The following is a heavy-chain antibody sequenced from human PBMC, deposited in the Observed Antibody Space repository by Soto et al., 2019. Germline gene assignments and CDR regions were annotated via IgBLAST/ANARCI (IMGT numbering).Heavy chain of an antibody. J-gene: IGHJ3*02. V-gene: IGHV1-8*02. CDR1: GYSFTSYD. Sequence: GASVKVSCKASGYSFTSYDINWVRQATGQGLEWMGWMNPYNGNTGYAQKFQGRVTMTTNTSTSTAYMELSSLRSDDTAVYYCARVLYDYIWGSYRYGSEDAFDIWGQGTMVTVSS. CDR3: ARVLYDYIWGSYRYGSEDAFDI. CDR2: MNPYNGNT. D-gene: IGHD3-16*02.